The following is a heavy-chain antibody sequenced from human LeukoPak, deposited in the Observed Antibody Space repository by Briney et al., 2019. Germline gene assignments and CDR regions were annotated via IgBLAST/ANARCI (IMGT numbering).Heavy chain of an antibody. CDR1: GFTFSSYA. J-gene: IGHJ4*02. Sequence: PGGSLRLSCAASGFTFSSYAMSWVRQAPGKGLEWVSAISGSGGSTYYADSVKGRFTISRDNSKNTLYLQMNSLRAEDTAFYYCAKDSGYSGSYYDYWGQGTLVTVSS. CDR3: AKDSGYSGSYYDY. D-gene: IGHD1-26*01. V-gene: IGHV3-23*01. CDR2: ISGSGGST.